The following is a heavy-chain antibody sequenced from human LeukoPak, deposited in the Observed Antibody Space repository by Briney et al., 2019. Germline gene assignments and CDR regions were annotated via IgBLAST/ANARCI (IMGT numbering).Heavy chain of an antibody. Sequence: ASVKVSCKASGYTFTSYDINWVRQATGQGLEWMGWMNPNSGNTGYAQKFQGRVTMTRNTSISTAYMELSSLRSEDTAVYYYARGRRIAARIWFDPWGQGTLVTVSS. CDR2: MNPNSGNT. D-gene: IGHD6-6*01. V-gene: IGHV1-8*01. CDR3: ARGRRIAARIWFDP. J-gene: IGHJ5*02. CDR1: GYTFTSYD.